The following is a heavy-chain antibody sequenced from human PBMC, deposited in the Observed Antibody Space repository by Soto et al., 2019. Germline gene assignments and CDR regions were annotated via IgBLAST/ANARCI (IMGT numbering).Heavy chain of an antibody. Sequence: ASVKVSCKASGYTFTDYYFHWVRQAPGQGLEWMAWINLKSGDTKYAQKFQGRVTMTRDTSINTANMDLTSLTYDDTAIYYCARSSGSYSYYGMDVWG. CDR2: INLKSGDT. J-gene: IGHJ6*02. CDR3: ARSSGSYSYYGMDV. V-gene: IGHV1-2*02. D-gene: IGHD1-26*01. CDR1: GYTFTDYY.